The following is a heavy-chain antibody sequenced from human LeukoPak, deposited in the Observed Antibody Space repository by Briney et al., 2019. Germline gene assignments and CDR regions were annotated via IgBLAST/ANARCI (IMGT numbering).Heavy chain of an antibody. CDR3: ARLVVPAAIGGLNWFDP. V-gene: IGHV4-59*08. J-gene: IGHJ5*02. CDR2: IYYSGST. CDR1: GGSISSYY. D-gene: IGHD2-2*01. Sequence: SETLSLTCTVSGGSISSYYWSWIRQPPGKGLEWIGYIYYSGSTNYNPSLKSRDTISVDTSKNQFSLKLSSVTAADTAVYYCARLVVPAAIGGLNWFDPWGQGTLVTVSS.